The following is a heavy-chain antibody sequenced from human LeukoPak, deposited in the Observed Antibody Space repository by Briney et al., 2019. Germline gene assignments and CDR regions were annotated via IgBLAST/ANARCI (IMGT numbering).Heavy chain of an antibody. J-gene: IGHJ4*02. CDR3: AKGLGTTGTTTAFDY. CDR1: GFTFSSHA. Sequence: GGSLRLSCTASGFTFSSHAMTWVRQAPGKGLEWVSGVSASGVGTYYADSVKGRFTISRDNSKNTLSLQMNSLTAADTALYYCAKGLGTTGTTTAFDYWGQGTLVTVSS. D-gene: IGHD1-1*01. V-gene: IGHV3-23*01. CDR2: VSASGVGT.